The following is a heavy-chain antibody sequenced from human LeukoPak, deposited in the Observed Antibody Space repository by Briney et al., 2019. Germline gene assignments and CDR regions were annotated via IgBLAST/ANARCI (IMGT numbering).Heavy chain of an antibody. CDR1: GGSFSGYY. CDR2: INHSGST. V-gene: IGHV4-34*01. CDR3: ARGPPGVESVVAALYYGMDV. Sequence: SETLSLICAVYGGSFSGYYWSWIRQPPGKGLEWIGEINHSGSTNYNPSLKSRVTMSVDTSKNQFSLKLSSVTAADTAVYYRARGPPGVESVVAALYYGMDVWGKGTTVTVSS. J-gene: IGHJ6*04. D-gene: IGHD2-15*01.